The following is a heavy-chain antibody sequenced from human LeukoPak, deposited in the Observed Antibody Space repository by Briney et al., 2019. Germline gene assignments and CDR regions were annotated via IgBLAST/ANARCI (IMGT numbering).Heavy chain of an antibody. D-gene: IGHD6-19*01. CDR1: GDSISSDF. Sequence: SETLSLTCTVSGDSISSDFWTWIRQPPGKGLEWLGYIYYSGRTNYNPSLKSRVTISVDTSRNQFSLKLSSVTAADTAVYYCARLRLAVSGTPWDWFDPWGQGTLVTVSS. J-gene: IGHJ5*02. CDR3: ARLRLAVSGTPWDWFDP. CDR2: IYYSGRT. V-gene: IGHV4-59*08.